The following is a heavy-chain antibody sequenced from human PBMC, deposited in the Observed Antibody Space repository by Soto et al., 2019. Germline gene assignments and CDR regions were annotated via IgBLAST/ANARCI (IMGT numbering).Heavy chain of an antibody. V-gene: IGHV1-8*01. J-gene: IGHJ5*02. Sequence: ASVKVSCRASGYSFTNNDVSWVRQATGQGLEWMGWMNPGSGDTGYAQKCQGRVTMTRDISIATAYMELSSLRADDTAIYYCARMATVGSLNWFDPWGQGTLVTVSS. D-gene: IGHD3-10*01. CDR3: ARMATVGSLNWFDP. CDR2: MNPGSGDT. CDR1: GYSFTNND.